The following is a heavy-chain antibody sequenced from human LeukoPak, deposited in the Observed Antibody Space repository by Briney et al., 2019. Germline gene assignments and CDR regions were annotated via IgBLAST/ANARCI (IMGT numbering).Heavy chain of an antibody. CDR2: FGSSSSSATV. D-gene: IGHD6-19*01. J-gene: IGHJ5*02. CDR1: GFTFSSYS. V-gene: IGHV3-48*01. Sequence: GGSLRLSCAASGFTFSSYSMSWVRQAPGKGLEWISYFGSSSSSATVFYADSVRGRFTISRDYDRNLLYLQMNSLRAEDTAVYYCARDHISVAGPFDPWGQGTLVTVSS. CDR3: ARDHISVAGPFDP.